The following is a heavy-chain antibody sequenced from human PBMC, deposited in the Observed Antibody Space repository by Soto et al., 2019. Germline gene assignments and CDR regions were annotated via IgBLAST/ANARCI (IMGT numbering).Heavy chain of an antibody. CDR3: ARAVYCSGGSCAARGMDV. CDR2: IYHSGST. CDR1: GGSISSSNW. J-gene: IGHJ6*02. V-gene: IGHV4-4*02. D-gene: IGHD2-15*01. Sequence: QVQLQESGPGLVKPSGTLSLTCAVSGGSISSSNWWSWVRQPPGKGLEWIGEIYHSGSTNYNPSLKSRVTISVDESKNQFSLKRSSVTAADTAVYYCARAVYCSGGSCAARGMDVWGQGTTVTVSS.